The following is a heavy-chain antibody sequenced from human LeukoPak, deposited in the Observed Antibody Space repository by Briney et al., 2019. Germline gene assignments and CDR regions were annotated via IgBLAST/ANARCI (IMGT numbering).Heavy chain of an antibody. D-gene: IGHD3-10*01. Sequence: ASVKVSCKASGYTFTGYYMHWVRQAPGQGLEWMGRINPNSGGTNYAQKFQGRVTMTRDTSISTAYMELSRLRSDDTAVYYCASFITVVRGAYFDYWGQGTLVTVSS. CDR2: INPNSGGT. J-gene: IGHJ4*02. V-gene: IGHV1-2*06. CDR3: ASFITVVRGAYFDY. CDR1: GYTFTGYY.